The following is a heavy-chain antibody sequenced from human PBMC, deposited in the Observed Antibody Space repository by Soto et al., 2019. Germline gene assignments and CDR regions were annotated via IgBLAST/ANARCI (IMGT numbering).Heavy chain of an antibody. CDR2: VHYSGGT. CDR1: GGSINNNNYF. CDR3: ASIVVGATGHTDFDH. J-gene: IGHJ4*02. Sequence: QLQESGPGLVKPSETLSLTCTVSGGSINNNNYFWGWIRQAPGKGLEYVGSVHYSGGTYYKSALKSRVSVSLDTSKNPFSLRLMSVSAADTAVYYCASIVVGATGHTDFDHWGQGTLVTVSS. D-gene: IGHD2-15*01. V-gene: IGHV4-39*01.